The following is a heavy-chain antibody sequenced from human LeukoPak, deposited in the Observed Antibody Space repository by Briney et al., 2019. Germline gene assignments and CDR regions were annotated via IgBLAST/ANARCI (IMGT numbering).Heavy chain of an antibody. Sequence: GGSLRLSCVGSGFTFRSYEMNWVRQAPGKGLEWLSYIGSSDSTTHYADSVKGRFTISRDNAKNSLYLQMNSLRVEDTAVYYCARDDTPNYSSGWVYMDVWGEGTTVTISS. J-gene: IGHJ6*03. V-gene: IGHV3-48*03. D-gene: IGHD6-25*01. CDR3: ARDDTPNYSSGWVYMDV. CDR2: IGSSDSTT. CDR1: GFTFRSYE.